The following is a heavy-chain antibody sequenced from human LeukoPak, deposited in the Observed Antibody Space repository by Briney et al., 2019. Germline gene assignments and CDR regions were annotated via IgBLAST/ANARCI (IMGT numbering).Heavy chain of an antibody. CDR2: ISSDGGST. CDR3: VKGQEWLSMNRFDY. Sequence: GGSLRLSCGASGFTFSSDWMHWVRQAPGKGLEYVSAISSDGGSTYYADSVKGRFTISRDNSKNTLHLQMSSLRVEDTAVYYCVKGQEWLSMNRFDYWGQGTLITVSS. V-gene: IGHV3-64D*06. CDR1: GFTFSSDW. D-gene: IGHD3-3*01. J-gene: IGHJ4*02.